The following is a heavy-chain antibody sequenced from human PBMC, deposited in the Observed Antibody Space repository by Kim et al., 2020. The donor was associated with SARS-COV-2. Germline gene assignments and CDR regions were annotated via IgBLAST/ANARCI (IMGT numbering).Heavy chain of an antibody. D-gene: IGHD5-12*01. V-gene: IGHV4-39*01. J-gene: IGHJ4*02. Sequence: SETLSLTCTVSGGSISSSTYYWGWIRQPPGKGLEWIGSIYYSGSTYYNPSLKSRVTISVDTSKNQFSLKLSSVTAADTAVYYCARMKRNGGYGDYWGQGTLVTVSS. CDR3: ARMKRNGGYGDY. CDR2: IYYSGST. CDR1: GGSISSSTYY.